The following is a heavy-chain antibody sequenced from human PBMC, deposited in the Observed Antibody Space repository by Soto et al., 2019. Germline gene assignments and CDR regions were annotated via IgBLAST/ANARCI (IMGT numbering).Heavy chain of an antibody. CDR3: ASGLVEYSSSWYDY. D-gene: IGHD6-13*01. Sequence: GGSLRLSCAASGFTFSSYSMNWGLQAPGKGLEWVSYISSSSSTIYYADSVKGRFTISRDNAKNSLYLQMNSLRAEDTAVYYCASGLVEYSSSWYDYWGQGTLVTVSS. V-gene: IGHV3-48*01. CDR2: ISSSSSTI. CDR1: GFTFSSYS. J-gene: IGHJ4*02.